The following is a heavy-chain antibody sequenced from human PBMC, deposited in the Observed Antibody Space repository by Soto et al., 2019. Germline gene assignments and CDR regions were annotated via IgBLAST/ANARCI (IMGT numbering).Heavy chain of an antibody. CDR1: GFIVTTNY. CDR2: IYTSGGT. Sequence: GGSLRLSCAASGFIVTTNYMSWVRQAPGKGLEWVSVIYTSGGTKYADSVKGRFTISRDTSKNMVYLQMNSLRVEDTAVYYCVRWAWDYWGQGALVTVSS. V-gene: IGHV3-66*01. CDR3: VRWAWDY. J-gene: IGHJ4*02.